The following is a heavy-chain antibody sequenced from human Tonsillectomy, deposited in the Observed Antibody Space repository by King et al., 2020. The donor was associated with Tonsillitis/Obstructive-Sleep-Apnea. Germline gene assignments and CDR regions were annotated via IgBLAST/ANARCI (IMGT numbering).Heavy chain of an antibody. D-gene: IGHD4-17*01. Sequence: VQLQQWGAGLLKPSETLSLTCAVYGGSFSGYYWSWIRQPPGKGLEWIGEINHSGSTNYNPSLKSRVTISVDTSKNQFSLKLSSVTAADTAVYYCERMSRTVTAPNWFDPWGQGTLVTVSS. CDR1: GGSFSGYY. J-gene: IGHJ5*02. V-gene: IGHV4-34*01. CDR2: INHSGST. CDR3: ERMSRTVTAPNWFDP.